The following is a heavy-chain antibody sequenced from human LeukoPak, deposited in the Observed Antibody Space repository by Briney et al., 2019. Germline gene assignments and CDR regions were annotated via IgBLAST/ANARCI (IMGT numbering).Heavy chain of an antibody. J-gene: IGHJ5*02. CDR2: IIPILGTA. D-gene: IGHD3-3*01. Sequence: SVKVSCKASGGTFSSYAISWVRQAPGQGLEWMGGIIPILGTANYAQKFQGRVTITADESTSTAYMELSSLRSEDTAVYYCSLRLRFPGFDPWGQGTLVTVSS. V-gene: IGHV1-69*01. CDR3: SLRLRFPGFDP. CDR1: GGTFSSYA.